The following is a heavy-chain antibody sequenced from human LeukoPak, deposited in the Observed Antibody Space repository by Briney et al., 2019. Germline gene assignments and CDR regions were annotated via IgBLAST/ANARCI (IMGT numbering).Heavy chain of an antibody. J-gene: IGHJ4*02. CDR3: ATPPYDSSGPVDY. CDR2: ISYDGSNK. V-gene: IGHV3-30-3*02. Sequence: PGRSLRLSCVASGFPFSSYAMHWVRQAPGKGLEWVAVISYDGSNKYYADSVKGRFTISRDNSKNTLYLQMNSLRAEDTAVYYCATPPYDSSGPVDYWGQGTLVTVSS. D-gene: IGHD3-22*01. CDR1: GFPFSSYA.